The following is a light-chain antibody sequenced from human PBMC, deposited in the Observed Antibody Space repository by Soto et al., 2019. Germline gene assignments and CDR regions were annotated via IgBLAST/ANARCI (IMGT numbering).Light chain of an antibody. J-gene: IGKJ1*01. CDR3: QQYYSTPPT. V-gene: IGKV4-1*01. CDR1: QNLLSSSNNKNY. CDR2: WAS. Sequence: VMTQSPDSLAVSLGERAAINCKSSQNLLSSSNNKNYLAWYQQRPGQPPELLIYWASTRESGVPDRFSGSGSGTDFSLTISSLQAEDVAVYYCQQYYSTPPTFGQGTKVELK.